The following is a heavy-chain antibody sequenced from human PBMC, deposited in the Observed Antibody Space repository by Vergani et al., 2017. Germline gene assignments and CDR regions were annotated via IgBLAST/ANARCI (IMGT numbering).Heavy chain of an antibody. Sequence: QLQLQESGPGLVKPSETLSLTCTVSGGSISSSSYYWGWNRQPPGKGLEWIGSIYYSGSTYYNPSLKSRVTISVDTSKNQFSLKLSAVTAADTSVYYCARHLAYCGGDCYPYYYGMDVWGQGTTVTVSS. CDR2: IYYSGST. J-gene: IGHJ6*02. D-gene: IGHD2-21*02. V-gene: IGHV4-39*01. CDR3: ARHLAYCGGDCYPYYYGMDV. CDR1: GGSISSSSYY.